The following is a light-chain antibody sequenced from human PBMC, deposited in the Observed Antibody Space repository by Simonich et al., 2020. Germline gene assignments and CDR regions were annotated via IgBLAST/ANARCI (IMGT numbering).Light chain of an antibody. Sequence: NFMLTQPHSVSESPGKTVTISCTRSSGSIASNYVQWYQQRPGSAPTTVIYEDNQRPSGVPDRFSGSTDSSSNSASLTISGLKTEDEADYYCQSYDSSSWVFGGGTKLTVL. CDR1: SGSIASNY. CDR3: QSYDSSSWV. J-gene: IGLJ3*02. V-gene: IGLV6-57*03. CDR2: EDN.